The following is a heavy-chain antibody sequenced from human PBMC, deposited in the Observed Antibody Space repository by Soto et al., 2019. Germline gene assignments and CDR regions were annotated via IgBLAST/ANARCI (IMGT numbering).Heavy chain of an antibody. CDR2: ISAYNGNT. V-gene: IGHV1-18*04. CDR3: ARDQRYCSGGSCLNDYGMDV. Sequence: WASVKVSCKASGYTFTSYGISWVRQAPGQGLEWMGWISAYNGNTNYAQKLQGRVTMTTDTSTSTAYMELRSLRSDDTAVYYCARDQRYCSGGSCLNDYGMDVWGQGTTVTVSS. J-gene: IGHJ6*02. CDR1: GYTFTSYG. D-gene: IGHD2-15*01.